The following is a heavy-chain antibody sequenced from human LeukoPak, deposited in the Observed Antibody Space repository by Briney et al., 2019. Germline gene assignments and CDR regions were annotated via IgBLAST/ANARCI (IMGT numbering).Heavy chain of an antibody. D-gene: IGHD3-10*01. CDR1: GYTFTSYA. CDR3: ARDPGVGWFDP. V-gene: IGHV1-3*01. Sequence: ASVKGSCKAFGYTFTSYAMHWVRQAPGQRLEWMGWINAGNGNTKYSQKFQGRVTITRDTSASTAYMELSSLRSEDTAVYYCARDPGVGWFDPWGQGTLVTVSS. J-gene: IGHJ5*02. CDR2: INAGNGNT.